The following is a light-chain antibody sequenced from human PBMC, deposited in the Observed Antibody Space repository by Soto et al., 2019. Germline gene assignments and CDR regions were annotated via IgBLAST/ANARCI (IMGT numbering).Light chain of an antibody. Sequence: QSVLTQPPSASGTPGQRVTISCSGGDSNIGSNPVYWYQQLPGTAPKLVIHTNDQRPSGVPDRFSGSKSGTSATLAISGLRSEEDADYYCASWDDSLRGVLFGGGTQLTVL. J-gene: IGLJ2*01. CDR3: ASWDDSLRGVL. CDR2: TND. CDR1: DSNIGSNP. V-gene: IGLV1-47*01.